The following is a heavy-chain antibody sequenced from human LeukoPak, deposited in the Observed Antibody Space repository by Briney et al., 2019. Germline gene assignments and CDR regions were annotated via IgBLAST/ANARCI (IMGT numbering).Heavy chain of an antibody. CDR3: ARNDSSGYFDY. CDR1: DYSISSHNY. CDR2: VYHSGST. Sequence: SETLSLTCAVSDYSISSHNYWGWIRQPPGKGLEWIGSVYHSGSTHYSPSLKSRVTISVDTSKNQFSLKLSSVTAADTAVYYCARNDSSGYFDYWGKGTLVTVSS. D-gene: IGHD3-22*01. V-gene: IGHV4-38-2*01. J-gene: IGHJ4*02.